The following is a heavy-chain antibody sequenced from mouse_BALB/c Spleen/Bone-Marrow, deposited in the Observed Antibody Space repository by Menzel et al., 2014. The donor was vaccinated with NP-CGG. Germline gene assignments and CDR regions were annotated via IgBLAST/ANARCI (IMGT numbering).Heavy chain of an antibody. CDR1: GYTFTSSW. CDR2: IHPNSGNT. Sequence: QVQLKESGSVLVRPGASVKLSCKTSGYTFTSSWIHWAKQRPGQGLEWIGEIHPNSGNTNYNEKFKGKATLTADKSSSIAYMELSSLTSEDSAVYYCTRDGDGYYPYTLDNWGQGTSVTVSS. J-gene: IGHJ4*01. D-gene: IGHD2-3*01. CDR3: TRDGDGYYPYTLDN. V-gene: IGHV1S130*01.